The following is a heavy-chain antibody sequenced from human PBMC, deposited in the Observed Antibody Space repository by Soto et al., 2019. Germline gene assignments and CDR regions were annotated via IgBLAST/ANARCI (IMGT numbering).Heavy chain of an antibody. CDR2: INPANGDA. V-gene: IGHV1-2*02. J-gene: IGHJ4*02. CDR1: GYTFSGFY. D-gene: IGHD2-8*01. CDR3: RVNGISEVDY. Sequence: ASVKVSCKASGYTFSGFYIHWVRQAPGQGLESMGWINPANGDANYAQKFQGRVTMTRDTSTSTAYMELSRLRSDDTAVYYCRVNGISEVDYWGQGTLVTVSS.